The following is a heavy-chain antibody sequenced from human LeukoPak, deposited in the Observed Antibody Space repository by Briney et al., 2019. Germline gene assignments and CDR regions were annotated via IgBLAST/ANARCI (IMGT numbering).Heavy chain of an antibody. CDR2: IWYDGSNK. V-gene: IGHV3-33*06. Sequence: QTGGSLRLSCAASGFRFSTYGMHWVRQAPGKGLEWVAVIWYDGSNKNYADSVKGRFTISRDNSKNTVYLQMSSLRVEDTAVYYCANLIGADAFDVWGQGTIVTVSS. CDR1: GFRFSTYG. CDR3: ANLIGADAFDV. D-gene: IGHD7-27*01. J-gene: IGHJ3*01.